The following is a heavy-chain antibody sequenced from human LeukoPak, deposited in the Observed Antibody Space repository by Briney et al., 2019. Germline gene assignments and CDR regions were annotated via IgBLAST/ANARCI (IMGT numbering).Heavy chain of an antibody. D-gene: IGHD3-3*01. J-gene: IGHJ1*01. Sequence: GGSLRLSCAASGFTFSSYGMSWVRQAPGKGLEWVSAISGSGGSTYYADSVKGRFTISRDNSKSTLYLQMNSLRAEDTAVYYCATDIPPASALPYYDFWSGYEGCWGQGTLVTVSS. V-gene: IGHV3-23*01. CDR1: GFTFSSYG. CDR3: ATDIPPASALPYYDFWSGYEGC. CDR2: ISGSGGST.